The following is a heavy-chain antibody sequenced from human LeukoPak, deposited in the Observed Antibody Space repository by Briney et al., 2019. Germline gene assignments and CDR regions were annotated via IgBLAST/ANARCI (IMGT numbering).Heavy chain of an antibody. CDR2: INAGNGNT. V-gene: IGHV1-3*01. Sequence: ASVKVSCKASGYTFTSYAMHWVRQAPGQRLEWMGWINAGNGNTKYSQKFQGRVTMTRNTSISTAYMELSSLRSEDTAVYYCARSSGGAGDFDYWGQGTLVTVSS. CDR1: GYTFTSYA. D-gene: IGHD2-15*01. CDR3: ARSSGGAGDFDY. J-gene: IGHJ4*02.